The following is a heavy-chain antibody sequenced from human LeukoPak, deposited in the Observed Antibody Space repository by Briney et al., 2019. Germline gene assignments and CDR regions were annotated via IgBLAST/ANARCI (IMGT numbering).Heavy chain of an antibody. CDR1: GGSFNPYY. J-gene: IGHJ5*01. CDR2: IYYSGST. V-gene: IGHV4-59*01. CDR3: ARGGNWGGLDP. Sequence: SETLSLTCTVSGGSFNPYYWAWIRQPPGKGLEWIGYIYYSGSTNYSPSLKSRVTILLDTSKSQFSLKLTSVTAADTAVYFCARGGNWGGLDPWGQGTLVTVSS. D-gene: IGHD7-27*01.